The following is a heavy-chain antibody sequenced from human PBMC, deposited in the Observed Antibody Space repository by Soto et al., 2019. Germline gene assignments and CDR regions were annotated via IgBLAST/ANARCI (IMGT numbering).Heavy chain of an antibody. J-gene: IGHJ4*02. CDR3: ASPTGSYYAPFDY. Sequence: PSETLSLTCIVSGGSISSGDYYWSWIRQPPGKGLEWIGYIYYSGSTYYNPSLKSRVTISVDTSKNQFSLKLSSVTAADTAVYYCASPTGSYYAPFDYWGQGTLVTVSS. D-gene: IGHD1-26*01. CDR1: GGSISSGDYY. V-gene: IGHV4-30-4*01. CDR2: IYYSGST.